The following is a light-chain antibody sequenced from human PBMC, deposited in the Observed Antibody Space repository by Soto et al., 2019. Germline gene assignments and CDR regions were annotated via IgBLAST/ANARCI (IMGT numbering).Light chain of an antibody. CDR1: QSIRNY. Sequence: DIPMTQSPTSLSASVGDRVTITCRASQSIRNYLNWYQQKPGKAPKLLIYAASSLQSGVPSRFTGSGSGTDFTLTISSLQPEDFATYYCQQTYSTPSITFGQGTRLQIK. J-gene: IGKJ5*01. CDR2: AAS. V-gene: IGKV1-39*01. CDR3: QQTYSTPSIT.